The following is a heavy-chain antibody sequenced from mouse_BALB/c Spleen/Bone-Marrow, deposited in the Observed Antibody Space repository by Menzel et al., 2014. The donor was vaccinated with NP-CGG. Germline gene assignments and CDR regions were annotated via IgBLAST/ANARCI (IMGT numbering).Heavy chain of an antibody. CDR2: IWGDGST. D-gene: IGHD2-4*01. CDR3: ARDSFLITRALDY. J-gene: IGHJ4*01. Sequence: VQRVESGPGLVAPSQSLSITCTVSGFSLTGYGVSWVRPPPGKGLEWLGMIWGDGSTDYNSALKSRLSINKDNSKSQVFLKMNSLQTDDTARYYCARDSFLITRALDYWGQGTSVTVSS. V-gene: IGHV2-6-7*01. CDR1: GFSLTGYG.